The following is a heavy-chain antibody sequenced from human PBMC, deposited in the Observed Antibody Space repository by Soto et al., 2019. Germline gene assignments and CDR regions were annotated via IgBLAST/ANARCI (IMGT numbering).Heavy chain of an antibody. Sequence: PSETLSLTCTGSSGSISVTNVFWGWVRQPPGKGLEWIGNIDYSGTAYFSPSLATRVTFHVDTSKNQFSLTLYSVTAADTAVYYCARITGRHLDYWGQGILVTAPQ. V-gene: IGHV4-39*01. CDR1: SGSISVTNVF. CDR2: IDYSGTA. D-gene: IGHD1-20*01. J-gene: IGHJ4*02. CDR3: ARITGRHLDY.